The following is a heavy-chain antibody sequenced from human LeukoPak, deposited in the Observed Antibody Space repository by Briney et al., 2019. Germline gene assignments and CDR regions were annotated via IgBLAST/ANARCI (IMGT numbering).Heavy chain of an antibody. CDR1: GFTFSSYG. V-gene: IGHV3-30*02. D-gene: IGHD3-10*01. CDR3: AGITMVRGVIITGIDY. J-gene: IGHJ4*02. Sequence: GGSLRLSCEASGFTFSSYGMHWVRQAPGKGLEWVAFIRYDGSNKYYADSVKGRFTISRDNSKNTLYLQMNSLRAEDTAVYYCAGITMVRGVIITGIDYWGQGTLVTVSS. CDR2: IRYDGSNK.